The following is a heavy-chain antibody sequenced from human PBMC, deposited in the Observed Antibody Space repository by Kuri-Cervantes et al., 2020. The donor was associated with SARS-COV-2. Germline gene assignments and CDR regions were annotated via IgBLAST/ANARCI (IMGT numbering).Heavy chain of an antibody. Sequence: GGSLRLSCAASGFTFRSYAMHRVRQAPGKGLEWVAFISNDGTNKVYLASGKGRFTISRDNSQNTLYLQMQSLRSEDSAFYYCARDRLGVHDSWGQGTLVTVSS. CDR1: GFTFRSYA. CDR2: ISNDGTNK. CDR3: ARDRLGVHDS. D-gene: IGHD2-8*01. J-gene: IGHJ4*02. V-gene: IGHV3-30*03.